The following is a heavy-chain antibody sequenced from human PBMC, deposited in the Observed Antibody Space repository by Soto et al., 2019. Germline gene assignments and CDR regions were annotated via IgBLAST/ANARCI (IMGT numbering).Heavy chain of an antibody. J-gene: IGHJ4*02. D-gene: IGHD3-22*01. CDR1: GDSISSGDYY. V-gene: IGHV4-30-4*01. CDR3: ARDACDLYYYDSRPLYRFDF. Sequence: PSETLSLTCTVSGDSISSGDYYWSWIRQPPGKGLEWIGYISYGGSTYYNPSLKSRVIISVDTSKNQFSLKLSSVTAADTAVYYCARDACDLYYYDSRPLYRFDFWGQGTLVTVSS. CDR2: ISYGGST.